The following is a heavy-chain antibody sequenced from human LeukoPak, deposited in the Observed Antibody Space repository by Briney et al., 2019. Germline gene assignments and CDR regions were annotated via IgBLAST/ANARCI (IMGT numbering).Heavy chain of an antibody. J-gene: IGHJ4*02. V-gene: IGHV3-30*02. CDR1: GFTFSTYG. CDR2: IRYDGSNK. D-gene: IGHD6-6*01. CDR3: ARESSGSSSSFDY. Sequence: GGSLRLSCAASGFTFSTYGMHWVRQAPGKGLEWVAFIRYDGSNKYYADSVKGRFTISRDNAKNSLYLQMNSLRAEDTAVYYCARESSGSSSSFDYWGQGTLVTVSS.